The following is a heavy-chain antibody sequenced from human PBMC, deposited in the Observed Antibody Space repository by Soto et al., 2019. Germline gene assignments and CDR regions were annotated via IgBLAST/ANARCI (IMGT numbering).Heavy chain of an antibody. V-gene: IGHV4-59*08. CDR3: ASRTILYCGGDCYSEYFQH. Sequence: QVQLQESGPGLVKPSETLSLTCTVYGGSISSYYWSWIRQPPGKGLEWIGYIYYSGSTNYNPSLKSRVTISVDTSKNQFSLKLSSVTAADTAVYYCASRTILYCGGDCYSEYFQHWGQGTLVTVSS. CDR1: GGSISSYY. CDR2: IYYSGST. D-gene: IGHD2-21*01. J-gene: IGHJ1*01.